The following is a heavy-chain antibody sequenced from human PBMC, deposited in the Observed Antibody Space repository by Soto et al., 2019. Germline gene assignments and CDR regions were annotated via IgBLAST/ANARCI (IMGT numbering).Heavy chain of an antibody. CDR2: IIPSYDRA. CDR1: GDDFKSYA. J-gene: IGHJ4*02. Sequence: QVLLLQSGGEVKRPGSSVKVSCKASGDDFKSYAISWVRQAPGQGLEYMGGIIPSYDRAKYAQKFQGRLTVTADIYTSTVYMELSGLKSEDTAVYFCARDPTNDYGDDTFDYWGQGTKVIVSS. D-gene: IGHD4-17*01. V-gene: IGHV1-69*06. CDR3: ARDPTNDYGDDTFDY.